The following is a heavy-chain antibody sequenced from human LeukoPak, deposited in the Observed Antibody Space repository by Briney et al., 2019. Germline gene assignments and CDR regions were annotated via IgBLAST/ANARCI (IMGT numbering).Heavy chain of an antibody. Sequence: GGSLRLSCTASGFTLGDYAMSWVRQAPGKGLEWVGFIRSKAYGGTTEYAASVKGRFTISRDDSKSIAYLQMNSLKTEDTAVYYCTTRDSSSWYYFDYWGQGTLVTVSS. CDR3: TTRDSSSWYYFDY. CDR2: IRSKAYGGTT. D-gene: IGHD6-13*01. V-gene: IGHV3-49*04. CDR1: GFTLGDYA. J-gene: IGHJ4*02.